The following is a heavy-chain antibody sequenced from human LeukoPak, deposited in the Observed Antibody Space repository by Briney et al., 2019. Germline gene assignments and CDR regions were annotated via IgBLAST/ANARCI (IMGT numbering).Heavy chain of an antibody. Sequence: PGGSLRLSCAASGFTFSNYGMNWVRQAPGKGLEWVSGITGSGGNTYYADSVKGRFTISRDNSKNTMYLQMKTLRAEDTAVYYCAKDLSYTGFGYWGQGTLVTVSS. CDR3: AKDLSYTGFGY. J-gene: IGHJ4*02. D-gene: IGHD3-16*01. CDR1: GFTFSNYG. V-gene: IGHV3-23*01. CDR2: ITGSGGNT.